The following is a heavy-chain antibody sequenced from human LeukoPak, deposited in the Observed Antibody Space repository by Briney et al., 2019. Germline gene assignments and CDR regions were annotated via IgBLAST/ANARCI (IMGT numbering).Heavy chain of an antibody. CDR2: VHLDGRT. J-gene: IGHJ4*02. CDR1: GGSISSSSYY. V-gene: IGHV4-39*07. CDR3: AREGGFYPPFDY. Sequence: SSETLSLICTVSGGSISSSSYYWGWVRQPPGKGLEWIGEVHLDGRTNYNPSLTGRLTLSVDLYENHISLKLTSVTAADTAVYYCAREGGFYPPFDYLGRGTLVTVSS. D-gene: IGHD3-3*01.